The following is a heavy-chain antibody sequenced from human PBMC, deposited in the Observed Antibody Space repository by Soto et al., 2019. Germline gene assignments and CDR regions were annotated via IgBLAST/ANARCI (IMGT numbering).Heavy chain of an antibody. CDR1: GGTFTCDV. D-gene: IGHD5-12*01. CDR3: ARDLGSGYDPGDY. Sequence: QVQLVQSGAEVRQPGSSVKVSCKASGGTFTCDVFNWVRQAPGQGLEWMGGIIPMFGTPSYAQKFQGRVTITADESTRTAYMELSSLRSEDTAIFYCARDLGSGYDPGDYWGQGTLVTVSS. V-gene: IGHV1-69*12. J-gene: IGHJ4*02. CDR2: IIPMFGTP.